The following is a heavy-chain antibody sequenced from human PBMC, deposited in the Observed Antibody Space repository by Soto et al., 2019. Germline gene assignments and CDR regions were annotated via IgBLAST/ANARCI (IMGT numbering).Heavy chain of an antibody. CDR1: GFTFSSYW. J-gene: IGHJ4*02. Sequence: EGQLGESGGDLVQPGGSLRLSCAASGFTFSSYWMHWVRQAPWRGLVWVSRIKSDGSGAIYADSVKGRFTVSRDNAKNTLYLLRNSLSTEDTAVYYCARGDGDYPDGNGSLGRHWGQGTRVTVSS. CDR3: ARGDGDYPDGNGSLGRH. D-gene: IGHD3-22*01. V-gene: IGHV3-74*01. CDR2: IKSDGSGA.